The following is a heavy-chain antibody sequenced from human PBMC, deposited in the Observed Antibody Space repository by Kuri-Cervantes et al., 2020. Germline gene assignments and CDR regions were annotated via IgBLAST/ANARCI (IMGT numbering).Heavy chain of an antibody. CDR2: ISNSGSAI. CDR3: AREWGSGET. CDR1: GFTFSNYV. V-gene: IGHV3-48*04. D-gene: IGHD3-10*01. Sequence: GGSLRLSCAASGFTFSNYVMNWVRQAPGKGLEWVSYISNSGSAIYYADSVKGRFTISRDNAKNTLYLQMNSLRAEDTAVYYCAREWGSGETWGQGTLVTVSS. J-gene: IGHJ5*02.